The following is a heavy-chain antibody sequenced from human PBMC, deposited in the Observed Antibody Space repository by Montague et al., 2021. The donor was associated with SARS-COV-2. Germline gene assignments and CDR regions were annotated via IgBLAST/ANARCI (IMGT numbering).Heavy chain of an antibody. CDR3: ARILGTYYDFWSGERAIDAFDI. J-gene: IGHJ3*02. CDR2: IYTSGST. V-gene: IGHV4-61*02. CDR1: GGSISSGSYY. D-gene: IGHD3-3*01. Sequence: TLSLTCTVSGGSISSGSYYWSWIRQPAGKGLEWIGRIYTSGSTNYNPSLKSRVTISVDTSKNQFSLELSSVTAADTAVYYCARILGTYYDFWSGERAIDAFDIWGQGTMVTVSS.